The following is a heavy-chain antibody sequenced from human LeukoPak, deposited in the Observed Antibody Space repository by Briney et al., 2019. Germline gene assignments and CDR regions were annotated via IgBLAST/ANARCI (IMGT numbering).Heavy chain of an antibody. CDR3: ARGGSLGY. Sequence: GGSLSLSCAASGVTFRRNEMNWGREAPGKGVEWGSKISSSGSAIYYADSVKGGFTISRDNAKSTLYLQMTSLRVEDTAVYYCARGGSLGYWGQGTLVTVSS. CDR1: GVTFRRNE. V-gene: IGHV3-48*03. D-gene: IGHD6-19*01. CDR2: ISSSGSAI. J-gene: IGHJ4*02.